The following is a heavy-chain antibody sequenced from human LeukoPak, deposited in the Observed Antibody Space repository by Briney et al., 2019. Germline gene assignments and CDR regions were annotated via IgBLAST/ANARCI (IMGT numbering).Heavy chain of an antibody. D-gene: IGHD2/OR15-2a*01. V-gene: IGHV4-39*01. CDR1: GGSISSSSYY. J-gene: IGHJ4*02. CDR3: LRGYFYFDY. Sequence: PSETLSLTCTVSGGSISSSSYYWGWIRQPPGKGLEWIGSIYYSGSTYYNPSLKSRVTISVDTSKNQFSLKLSSVTAAVTAVYYCLRGYFYFDYWGQGTLVTVSS. CDR2: IYYSGST.